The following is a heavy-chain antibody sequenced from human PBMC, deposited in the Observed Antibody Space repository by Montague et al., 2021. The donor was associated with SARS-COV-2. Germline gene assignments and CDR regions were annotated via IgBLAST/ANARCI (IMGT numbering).Heavy chain of an antibody. J-gene: IGHJ3*02. Sequence: SETLSLTCSVSGASISSHYWSWIRQSPGKGLEWTGYIYYSGTTIYNPSLESRVTISVDTSSNVFSLKLRSVTAADTAIYYCARYEAVADAFDIWGQGTVVTVS. CDR3: ARYEAVADAFDI. CDR1: GASISSHY. V-gene: IGHV4-59*11. D-gene: IGHD6-19*01. CDR2: IYYSGTT.